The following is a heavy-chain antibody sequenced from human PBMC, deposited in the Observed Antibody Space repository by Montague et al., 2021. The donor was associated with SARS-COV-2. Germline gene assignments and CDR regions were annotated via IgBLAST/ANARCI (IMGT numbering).Heavy chain of an antibody. D-gene: IGHD6-19*01. Sequence: SETLSPTCTVSGEFISSDRYYWGWIRQPPGKGLEWIASINYSGDTYYNPSLKSRVTISIDTSRHQFSLKVNSVTAADTAVYYCARPGSTSGWFYFDDWGHGTLGTVSS. CDR3: ARPGSTSGWFYFDD. J-gene: IGHJ4*01. CDR1: GEFISSDRYY. V-gene: IGHV4-39*01. CDR2: INYSGDT.